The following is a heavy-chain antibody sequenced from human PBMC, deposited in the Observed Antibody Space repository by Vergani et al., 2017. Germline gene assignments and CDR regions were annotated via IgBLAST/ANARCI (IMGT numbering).Heavy chain of an antibody. D-gene: IGHD2-21*02. CDR1: GFTFSNFG. J-gene: IGHJ4*02. CDR2: IGKDGINT. CDR3: AKYLRDSTDGLPDS. V-gene: IGHV3-30*02. Sequence: QVQLVESAGGVVQPGGSLRLYCAASGFTFSNFGMHWIRQAPDRGLEWLAYIGKDGINTSYRDAVKGRFTVYRANSKDILYLQMVSLRSEDTALYYCAKYLRDSTDGLPDSWCPGTLVIVSS.